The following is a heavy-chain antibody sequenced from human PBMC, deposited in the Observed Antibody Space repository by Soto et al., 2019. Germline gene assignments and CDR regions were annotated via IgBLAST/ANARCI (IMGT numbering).Heavy chain of an antibody. V-gene: IGHV1-69*13. J-gene: IGHJ6*02. Sequence: SVKVSCKASGGTFSSYAISWVRQAPGQGLEWMGGIIPIFGTANYAQKFQGRVTITADESTSTAYMELSSLRSEDTAVYYCARGTRITIFGAKASYGMDVWGQGTTVTVSS. CDR1: GGTFSSYA. CDR3: ARGTRITIFGAKASYGMDV. D-gene: IGHD3-3*01. CDR2: IIPIFGTA.